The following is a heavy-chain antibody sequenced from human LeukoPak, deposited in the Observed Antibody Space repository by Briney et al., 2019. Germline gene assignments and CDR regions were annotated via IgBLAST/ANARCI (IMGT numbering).Heavy chain of an antibody. V-gene: IGHV1-69*01. CDR2: IIPIFGTA. J-gene: IGHJ4*02. CDR3: ARDVDIAAAGNFDY. CDR1: GGTFSSYA. Sequence: SVKASCKASGGTFSSYAISWVRQAPGQGLEWMGGIIPIFGTANYAQKFQGRVTITADESTSTAYMELSSLRSEDTAVYYCARDVDIAAAGNFDYWGQGTLVTVSS. D-gene: IGHD6-13*01.